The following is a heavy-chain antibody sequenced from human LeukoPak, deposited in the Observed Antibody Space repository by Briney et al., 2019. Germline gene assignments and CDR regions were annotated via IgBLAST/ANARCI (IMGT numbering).Heavy chain of an antibody. Sequence: GGSLRLSCAASGFTFSSYDMHWVRQATGKGLEWVSAIGTAGDTYYPGSVKGRFTISRENAKNSLYLQMNSLRAGDTAVYYCARVGIVGRRGNAFDIWGQGTMVTVSS. CDR1: GFTFSSYD. CDR2: IGTAGDT. J-gene: IGHJ3*02. D-gene: IGHD3-22*01. CDR3: ARVGIVGRRGNAFDI. V-gene: IGHV3-13*01.